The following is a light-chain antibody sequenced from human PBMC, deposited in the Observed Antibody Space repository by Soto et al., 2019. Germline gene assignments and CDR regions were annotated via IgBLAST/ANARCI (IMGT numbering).Light chain of an antibody. J-gene: IGKJ1*01. CDR2: GAS. CDR1: QTISGT. CDR3: QQYDNWPWT. Sequence: EIVMTQSPATLSVSPGGRATLSCRASQTISGTLAWYQQKPGHAPRLLIHGASTRAPGFPARFSGSGSGTDFTLTISSLQSEDFAVYYCQQYDNWPWTFGQGTKVEIK. V-gene: IGKV3-15*01.